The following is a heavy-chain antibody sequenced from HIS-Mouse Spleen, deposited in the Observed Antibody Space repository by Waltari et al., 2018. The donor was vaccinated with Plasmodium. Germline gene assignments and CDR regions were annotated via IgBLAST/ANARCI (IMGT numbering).Heavy chain of an antibody. CDR1: GAPLTLISYY. Sequence: QRQLQESGPGLVKPSEPLSLPCTFPGAPLTLISYYWGWIRQPPGKGLEWIGSIYYSGSTYYNPSLKSRVTISVDTSKNQFSLKLSSVIAADTAVYYCARRGGSYYYFDYWGQGTLVTVSS. CDR3: ARRGGSYYYFDY. D-gene: IGHD1-26*01. J-gene: IGHJ4*02. CDR2: IYYSGST. V-gene: IGHV4-39*01.